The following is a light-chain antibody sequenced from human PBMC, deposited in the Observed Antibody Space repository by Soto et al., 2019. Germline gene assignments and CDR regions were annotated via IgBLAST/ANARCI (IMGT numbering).Light chain of an antibody. CDR2: EAS. J-gene: IGKJ1*01. CDR1: QSVGNN. Sequence: EIVLTQSPATLSLSPGERATLSCRASQSVGNNLAWYQQKPGQAPGLLIYEASTRATGIPARFSGSGSGTDFTLTISSLQPEDFATYYCQKYNSFWTFGQGTKVDIK. CDR3: QKYNSFWT. V-gene: IGKV3-11*01.